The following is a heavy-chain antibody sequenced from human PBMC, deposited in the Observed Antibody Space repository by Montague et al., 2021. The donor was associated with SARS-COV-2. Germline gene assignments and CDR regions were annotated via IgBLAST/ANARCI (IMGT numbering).Heavy chain of an antibody. CDR2: ISSSGSTI. J-gene: IGHJ6*02. Sequence: SLRLSCAASGFTFSSYEMNWVRQAPGKGLEWVSYISSSGSTIYYADSVKGRFTISRENAKNPLYLQMNSVRAEDTAIYYCSSDSGIEIPDYYYSMDVWGQGTTVTVPS. V-gene: IGHV3-48*03. CDR3: SSDSGIEIPDYYYSMDV. CDR1: GFTFSSYE. D-gene: IGHD5-24*01.